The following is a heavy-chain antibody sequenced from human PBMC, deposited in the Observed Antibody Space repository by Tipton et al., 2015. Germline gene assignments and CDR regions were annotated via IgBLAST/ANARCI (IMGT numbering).Heavy chain of an antibody. J-gene: IGHJ4*02. CDR2: ISSSSSYI. V-gene: IGHV3-21*01. CDR3: ARSPRMVIVGECDY. Sequence: SLRLSCAASGFTFGSYSMSWVRQAPGKGLEWVSSISSSSSYIYYADSVKGRFTISRDNAKNSLYLQMNSLRAEDTAVYYCARSPRMVIVGECDYWGQGTLVTVSS. D-gene: IGHD3-16*01. CDR1: GFTFGSYS.